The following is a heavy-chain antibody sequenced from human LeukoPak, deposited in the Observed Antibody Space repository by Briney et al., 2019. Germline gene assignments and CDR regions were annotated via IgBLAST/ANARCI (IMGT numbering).Heavy chain of an antibody. CDR2: MNPNSGNT. CDR1: GYTFISYG. Sequence: ASVKVTCKASGYTFISYGISWVRQAPGQGLEWMGWMNPNSGNTGYAQKFQGRVTMTRNTSISTAYMELSSLRSEDTAVYYCARGCPTSMLEDYYYYMDVWGKGTTVTVSS. V-gene: IGHV1-8*02. J-gene: IGHJ6*03. CDR3: ARGCPTSMLEDYYYYMDV. D-gene: IGHD2/OR15-2a*01.